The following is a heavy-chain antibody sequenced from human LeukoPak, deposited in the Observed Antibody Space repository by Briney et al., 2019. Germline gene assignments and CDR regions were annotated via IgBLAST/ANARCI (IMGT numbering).Heavy chain of an antibody. CDR1: GGSFGTYY. V-gene: IGHV4-59*08. D-gene: IGHD4-17*01. CDR2: IYYSGST. CDR3: ARRNYGDYDHYFDY. J-gene: IGHJ4*02. Sequence: SETLSLTCTVSGGSFGTYYWSWIRQPPGKGLEWIGDIYYSGSTNYNPSLKSRVTISVDTSQNQFSLKLSSVTAADTAVYFCARRNYGDYDHYFDYWGQGTLVTVSS.